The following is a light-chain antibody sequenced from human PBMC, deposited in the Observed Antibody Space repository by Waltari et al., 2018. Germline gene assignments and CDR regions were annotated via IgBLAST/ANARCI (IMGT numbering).Light chain of an antibody. CDR2: GNI. CDR1: ASYTRAGLA. V-gene: IGLV1-40*01. CDR3: QPFDSWWNVV. J-gene: IGLJ2*01. Sequence: QSLLTQPPSVSGHPGQRLTIACTRSASYTRAGLAVPWYQQVPGTAPSLLIDGNIQRPGGVPGRSSGTKSGTASSPAITGLQAEEEANYCCQPFDSWWNVVFGGGTKLTVL.